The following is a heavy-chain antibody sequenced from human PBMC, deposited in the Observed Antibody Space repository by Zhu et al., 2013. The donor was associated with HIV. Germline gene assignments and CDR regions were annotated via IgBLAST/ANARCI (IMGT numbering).Heavy chain of an antibody. CDR3: ARGRYYYDHDGYYHEYFEV. CDR1: GYSFSNYG. Sequence: QVQLVQSGPEVKKPGASVSVSCKTSGYSFSNYGISWVRQAPGQGPEWMGWISSKNGKTNYAEKFQGRVSMTTDTFTSTAYMEVRSLRSDDTAIYYCARGRYYYDHDGYYHEYFEVWGQGTWSPSPQ. CDR2: ISSKNGKT. D-gene: IGHD3-22*01. J-gene: IGHJ1*01. V-gene: IGHV1-18*01.